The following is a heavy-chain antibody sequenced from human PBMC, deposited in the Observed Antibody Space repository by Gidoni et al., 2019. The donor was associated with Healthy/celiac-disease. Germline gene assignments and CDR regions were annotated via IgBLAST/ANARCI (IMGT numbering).Heavy chain of an antibody. V-gene: IGHV3-21*01. CDR3: ARVRDCGGDCSDY. CDR2: ISSSRSYI. CDR1: GFTFSSYS. Sequence: EVQLVESGGGLVKPGGSLRLSCAASGFTFSSYSMNWVRQAPGKGLEWVSSISSSRSYIYYADSVKGRFTISRDNAKNSLYLQMNSLRAEDTAVYYCARVRDCGGDCSDYWGQGTLVTVSS. D-gene: IGHD2-21*02. J-gene: IGHJ4*02.